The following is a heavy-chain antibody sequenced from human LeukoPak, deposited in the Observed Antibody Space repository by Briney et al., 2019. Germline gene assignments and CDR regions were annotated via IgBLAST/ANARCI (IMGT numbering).Heavy chain of an antibody. J-gene: IGHJ5*02. CDR3: ARAGIAAALKPNWFDP. D-gene: IGHD6-13*01. CDR1: GFTFCSYS. Sequence: GGSLRLSCAASGFTFCSYSMNWVRQAPGKGLEWVSSISSSSSYIYYADSVKGRFTISRDNAKNSLYLQMNSLRAEDTAVYYCARAGIAAALKPNWFDPWGQGTLVTVSS. CDR2: ISSSSSYI. V-gene: IGHV3-21*01.